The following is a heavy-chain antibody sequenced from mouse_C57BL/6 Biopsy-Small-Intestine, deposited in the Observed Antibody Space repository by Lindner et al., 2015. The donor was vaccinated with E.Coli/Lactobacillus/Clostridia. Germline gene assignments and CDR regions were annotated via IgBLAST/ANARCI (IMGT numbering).Heavy chain of an antibody. D-gene: IGHD1-1*01. CDR2: IKPSNGNT. CDR3: ARRIVATRYFDV. V-gene: IGHV1-18*01. J-gene: IGHJ1*03. Sequence: VQLQESGPELVKPGASVKIPCKASGYTFTDYNMDWVKQSHGKSLEWIGDIKPSNGNTIYNQKFKGKATMTVDKSSSTAHMELRSLTSEDTAVYYCARRIVATRYFDVWGTGTTVTVSS. CDR1: GYTFTDYN.